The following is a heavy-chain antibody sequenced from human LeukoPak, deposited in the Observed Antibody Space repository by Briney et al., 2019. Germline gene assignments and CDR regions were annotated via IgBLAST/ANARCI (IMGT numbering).Heavy chain of an antibody. CDR2: MNPNSGNT. J-gene: IGHJ4*02. D-gene: IGHD3-22*01. Sequence: GASVKVSCKASGYTFTSYDINWVRQATGQGLEWMGWMNPNSGNTGYAQKFQGRVTMTRNTSISTAYMELSSLRSEDTAVYYCARGVPSRLDRGYPIPFHFDYWGQGTLVTVSS. CDR1: GYTFTSYD. CDR3: ARGVPSRLDRGYPIPFHFDY. V-gene: IGHV1-8*01.